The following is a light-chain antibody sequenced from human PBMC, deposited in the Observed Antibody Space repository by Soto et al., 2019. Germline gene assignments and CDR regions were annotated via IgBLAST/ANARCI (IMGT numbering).Light chain of an antibody. V-gene: IGKV4-1*01. J-gene: IGKJ1*01. Sequence: DIVMTQSPDSLAVSLGERATINCKSSQSVLYSSNNKNYLAWYQQKPGQPPKLLIYWASTRESGVPDRFSGSGSGTDFTLTISSLQAEDVAVYYCQQYYRPWTFGQGTKVVIK. CDR2: WAS. CDR1: QSVLYSSNNKNY. CDR3: QQYYRPWT.